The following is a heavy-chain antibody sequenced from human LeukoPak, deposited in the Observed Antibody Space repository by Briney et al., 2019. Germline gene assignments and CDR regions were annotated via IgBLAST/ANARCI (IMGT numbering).Heavy chain of an antibody. Sequence: GRSLRLSCAASGFTFRSYGMHWVRQAPGKGLEWVAIIWYDGSNKYYADSVKGRFTISRDNSKNTLYLHVNSLRAEDTAVYYCARGGFCSGADCRGSFDYWGQGSLVTVSS. CDR1: GFTFRSYG. J-gene: IGHJ4*02. D-gene: IGHD2-15*01. V-gene: IGHV3-33*01. CDR2: IWYDGSNK. CDR3: ARGGFCSGADCRGSFDY.